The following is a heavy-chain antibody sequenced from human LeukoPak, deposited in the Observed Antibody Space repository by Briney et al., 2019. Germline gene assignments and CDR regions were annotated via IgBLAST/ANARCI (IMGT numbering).Heavy chain of an antibody. CDR2: ISSNGGST. J-gene: IGHJ4*02. D-gene: IGHD6-19*01. V-gene: IGHV3-64D*06. CDR3: VSSGYSSGWFDY. Sequence: GGSLRLSCSASGFTFSSYAMHWVRQAPGKGLEYVSAISSNGGSTYYADSVKGRFTISGDNSKNTLYLQVSSLRAEDTAVYYCVSSGYSSGWFDYWGQGTLVTVSS. CDR1: GFTFSSYA.